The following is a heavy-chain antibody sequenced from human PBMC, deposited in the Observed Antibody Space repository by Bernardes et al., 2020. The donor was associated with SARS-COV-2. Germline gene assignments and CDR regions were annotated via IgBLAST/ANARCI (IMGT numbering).Heavy chain of an antibody. CDR1: GVSIGDHY. D-gene: IGHD2-2*01. CDR2: IYYRGNS. Sequence: ETLSLTCTVSGVSIGDHYWSWIRQPPGKRLEWIGYIYYRGNSYNPSLKSRVAISVDTSKNHFSLRLNSVTAADTAVYYCARVDCSSDSCYYHMDVWGQGTTVIVSS. V-gene: IGHV4-59*11. CDR3: ARVDCSSDSCYYHMDV. J-gene: IGHJ6*02.